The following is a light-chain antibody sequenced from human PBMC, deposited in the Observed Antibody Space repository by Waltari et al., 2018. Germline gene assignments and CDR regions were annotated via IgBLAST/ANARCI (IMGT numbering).Light chain of an antibody. Sequence: QSVVTQPPSVSGTPGQRVTISCSGSSPNIGNNFVYWYQQSPGTAPKLLIYRNNQRPSGVPDRFSGSKSGTSASLAISGLRSEDESDYYCATWDDSLRGWVFGGGTKLTVL. CDR2: RNN. J-gene: IGLJ3*02. CDR3: ATWDDSLRGWV. CDR1: SPNIGNNF. V-gene: IGLV1-47*01.